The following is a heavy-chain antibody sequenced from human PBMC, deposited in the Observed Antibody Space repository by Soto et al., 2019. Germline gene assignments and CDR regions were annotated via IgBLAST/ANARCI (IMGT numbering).Heavy chain of an antibody. CDR2: INPSGGST. J-gene: IGHJ6*02. CDR1: GYTFTSYY. V-gene: IGHV1-46*01. CDR3: ARDDKVLLWFGDHRSFDYYYGMDV. Sequence: ASVKVSCKASGYTFTSYYMHWVRQAPGQGLEWMGIINPSGGSTSYAQKFQGRVTMTRDTSTSTVYMELSSLRSEDTAVYYCARDDKVLLWFGDHRSFDYYYGMDVWGQGTTVTVSS. D-gene: IGHD3-10*01.